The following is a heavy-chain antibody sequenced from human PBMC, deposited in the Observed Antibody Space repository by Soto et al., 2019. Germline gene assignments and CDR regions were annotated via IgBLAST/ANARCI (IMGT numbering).Heavy chain of an antibody. J-gene: IGHJ6*02. CDR3: AKDLVVPAANYYYYGMDV. CDR2: IRDSDSGGTT. D-gene: IGHD2-2*01. Sequence: GGSLRLSCAASGFTFSSCAMSWVRQAPAKGLEWVSAIRDSDSGGTTYYADSVKGRFTISRDDSKNTLYLQMNSLRAEDTAVYYCAKDLVVPAANYYYYGMDVWGQGTTVTVSS. V-gene: IGHV3-23*01. CDR1: GFTFSSCA.